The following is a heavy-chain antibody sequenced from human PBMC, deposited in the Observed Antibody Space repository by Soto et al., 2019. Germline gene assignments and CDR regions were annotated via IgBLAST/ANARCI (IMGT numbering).Heavy chain of an antibody. CDR1: GGSFSGYY. V-gene: IGHV4-34*01. Sequence: SETLSLTCAVYGGSFSGYYWSWIRQPPGKGLEWIGEINHSGSTNYNPSLKSRVTISVDTSKDQFSLKLSSVTAADTAVYYCARDGYCSGGSCYGPVTFDYWGQGTLVTVSS. J-gene: IGHJ4*02. D-gene: IGHD2-15*01. CDR2: INHSGST. CDR3: ARDGYCSGGSCYGPVTFDY.